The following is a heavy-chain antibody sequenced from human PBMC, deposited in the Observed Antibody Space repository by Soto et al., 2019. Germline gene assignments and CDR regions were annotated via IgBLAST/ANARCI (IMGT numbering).Heavy chain of an antibody. CDR1: GYTFTGYL. V-gene: IGHV1-2*02. CDR3: ARDCSDDFWSGHYTGDFYGMDV. CDR2: INPKSGDA. D-gene: IGHD3-3*01. Sequence: ASVKVSCKASGYTFTGYLMYWVRQAPGQGLEWMGWINPKSGDADYAEKFQGRVTMARDTSISTAYMELSRLRFDDTAVCYCARDCSDDFWSGHYTGDFYGMDVWGQGTTVTVSS. J-gene: IGHJ6*02.